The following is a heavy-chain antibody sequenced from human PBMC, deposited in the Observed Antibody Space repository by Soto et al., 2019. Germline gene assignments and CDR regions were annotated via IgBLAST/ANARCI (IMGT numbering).Heavy chain of an antibody. CDR1: GFTFTYYA. V-gene: IGHV3-23*01. J-gene: IGHJ4*02. CDR2: ISANGQGI. D-gene: IGHD2-2*01. CDR3: AKDRDYPRDQFHY. Sequence: EVQLLESGGGLVQPGGSLRLSCTASGFTFTYYAFSWVRQAPGKGLEWVSAISANGQGIYYADSVRGRFTISRHNSKNTVFLHMDSLRAEDTAVYYCAKDRDYPRDQFHYWGQGTLVTVSS.